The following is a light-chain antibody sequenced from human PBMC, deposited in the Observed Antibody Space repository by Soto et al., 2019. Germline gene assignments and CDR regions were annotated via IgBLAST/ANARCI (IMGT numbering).Light chain of an antibody. CDR3: AAWDDSLREV. V-gene: IGLV1-47*01. CDR2: RDS. J-gene: IGLJ1*01. Sequence: QSLLTQPPSAAGTPGQRVTISCSGSSSNIGSNFVYWYQQVPGTAPKLPIYRDSQRPSGVPDRFSGSKSGTSASLAISGLRSEDEADYYCAAWDDSLREVFGSGTKVTVL. CDR1: SSNIGSNF.